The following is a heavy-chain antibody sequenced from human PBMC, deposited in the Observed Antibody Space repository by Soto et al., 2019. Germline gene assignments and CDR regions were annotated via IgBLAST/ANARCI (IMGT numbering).Heavy chain of an antibody. CDR2: TYQSGSA. Sequence: PSETLSLTCTLSAGSITSGGYCWTWIRQSPGKGLEWIGYTYQSGSAYYNPSLKSRVTISVDRSKNQFSLKLTSVPAADTAVYYCARDYYGMDVWGQGTTVTVSS. J-gene: IGHJ6*02. CDR3: ARDYYGMDV. CDR1: AGSITSGGYC. V-gene: IGHV4-30-2*06.